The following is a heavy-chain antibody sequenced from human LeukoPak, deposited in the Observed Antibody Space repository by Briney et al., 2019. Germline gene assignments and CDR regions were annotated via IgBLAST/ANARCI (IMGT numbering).Heavy chain of an antibody. CDR2: INHSGST. J-gene: IGHJ5*02. CDR3: ARDNSVGGIAWWFDP. Sequence: PSETLSLTCAVYGGSFSGYYWSWIRQPPGKGLEWIGEINHSGSTNYNPSLKSRVTISVDTSKNQFSLKLSSVTAADTAVYYCARDNSVGGIAWWFDPWGQGTLVTVSS. CDR1: GGSFSGYY. D-gene: IGHD1-26*01. V-gene: IGHV4-34*01.